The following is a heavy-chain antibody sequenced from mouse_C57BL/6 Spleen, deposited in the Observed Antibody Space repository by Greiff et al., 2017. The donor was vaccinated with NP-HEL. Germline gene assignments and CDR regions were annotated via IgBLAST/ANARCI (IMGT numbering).Heavy chain of an antibody. CDR3: AREDYGSSFAWFAY. CDR2: ISDGGSYT. D-gene: IGHD1-1*01. J-gene: IGHJ3*01. Sequence: EVQLVESGGGLVKPGGSLKLSCAASGFTFSSYAMSWVRQTPEKRLEWVATISDGGSYTYYPDNVKGRFTISRDNAKNNLYLQMSHLKSEDTAMYYCAREDYGSSFAWFAYWGQGTLVTVSA. CDR1: GFTFSSYA. V-gene: IGHV5-4*01.